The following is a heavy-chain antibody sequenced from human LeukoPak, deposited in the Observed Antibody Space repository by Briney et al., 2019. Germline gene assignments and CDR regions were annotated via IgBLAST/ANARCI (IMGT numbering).Heavy chain of an antibody. CDR2: IYYSGST. Sequence: PSETLSLTCTVSGGSISSSSYYWGWIRQPPGKGLEWIGSIYYSGSTYYNPSLKSRVTISVDTSKNQFSLKLSSVTAADTAVYYCARDPGATTYSYGCFDYWGQGTLVTVSS. J-gene: IGHJ4*02. V-gene: IGHV4-39*02. D-gene: IGHD5-18*01. CDR1: GGSISSSSYY. CDR3: ARDPGATTYSYGCFDY.